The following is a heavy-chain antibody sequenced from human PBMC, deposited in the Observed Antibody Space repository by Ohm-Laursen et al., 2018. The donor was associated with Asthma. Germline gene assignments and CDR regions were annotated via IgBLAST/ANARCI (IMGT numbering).Heavy chain of an antibody. CDR1: GFTFSSYG. CDR3: ARGDHQFGDNTFYYYYGMDV. Sequence: SLRLSCTASGFTFSSYGMHWVRQAPGKGLEWVAVISYDGSNKYYADSVKGRFTISRDNSKNTLYLQMNSLRSEDTAVYYCARGDHQFGDNTFYYYYGMDVWGQGTTVTVSS. V-gene: IGHV3-30*03. CDR2: ISYDGSNK. D-gene: IGHD4-17*01. J-gene: IGHJ6*02.